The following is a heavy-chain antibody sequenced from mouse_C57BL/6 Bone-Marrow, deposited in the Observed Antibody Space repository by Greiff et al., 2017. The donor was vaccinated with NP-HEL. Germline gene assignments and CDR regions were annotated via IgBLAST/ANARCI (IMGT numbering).Heavy chain of an antibody. CDR3: ARQDGYYEAWFAY. J-gene: IGHJ3*01. D-gene: IGHD2-3*01. CDR2: ISNGGGST. CDR1: GFTFSDYY. V-gene: IGHV5-12*01. Sequence: EVQLVESGGGLVQPGGSLKLSCAASGFTFSDYYMYWVRQTPEKRLEWVAYISNGGGSTYYPDTVKGRFTISRDNAKNTLYLQMSRLKSEDTAMYYCARQDGYYEAWFAYWGQGTLVTVSA.